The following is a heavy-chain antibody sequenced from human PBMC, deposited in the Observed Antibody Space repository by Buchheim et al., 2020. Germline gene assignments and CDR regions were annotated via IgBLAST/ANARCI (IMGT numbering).Heavy chain of an antibody. D-gene: IGHD6-19*01. V-gene: IGHV3-74*01. CDR2: INSDGSAT. Sequence: EVQLVESGGGFVQPGGSLRLSCAASGFTFSSNWMHWVRQAPGKGLVWVSRINSDGSATTYADSVKGRFTISRDNAKDTLSMQMNSLRAEDTAVYYCAGGSGWYRGFQYWGQGTL. J-gene: IGHJ1*01. CDR3: AGGSGWYRGFQY. CDR1: GFTFSSNW.